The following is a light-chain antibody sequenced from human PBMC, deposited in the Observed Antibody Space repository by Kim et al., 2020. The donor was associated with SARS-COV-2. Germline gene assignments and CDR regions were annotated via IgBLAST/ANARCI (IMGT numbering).Light chain of an antibody. V-gene: IGKV1-33*01. CDR1: QDIHKY. J-gene: IGKJ4*01. Sequence: SAFVGDRVTITCQASQDIHKYLNLCQQEPGRAPKLLIFDASTLENWVPSRFSGSWSGTHFTFTITSVQPEDVGTYYCQQNENLPLTFGGGTRWIS. CDR2: DAS. CDR3: QQNENLPLT.